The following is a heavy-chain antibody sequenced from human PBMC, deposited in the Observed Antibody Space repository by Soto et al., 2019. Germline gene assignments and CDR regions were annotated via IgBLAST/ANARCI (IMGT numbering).Heavy chain of an antibody. CDR3: ASVQKPYSGSYHYYFDY. V-gene: IGHV1-69*01. CDR2: IIPIFGTA. Sequence: QVQLVQSGAEVKKPGSSVKVSCQASGGTFSSYAISWVRPAPGQGLEWMGGIIPIFGTANYAQKFQGRVTITADESTRTAYMELSSLRSEDTAVYYCASVQKPYSGSYHYYFDYWCQGSLVTVSS. CDR1: GGTFSSYA. J-gene: IGHJ4*02. D-gene: IGHD1-26*01.